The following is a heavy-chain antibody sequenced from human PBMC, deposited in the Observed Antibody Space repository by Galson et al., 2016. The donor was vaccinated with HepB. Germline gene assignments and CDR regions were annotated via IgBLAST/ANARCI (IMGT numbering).Heavy chain of an antibody. CDR2: ISWNSGNT. CDR3: EKSGTYSSSSGWFDP. J-gene: IGHJ5*02. D-gene: IGHD6-6*01. V-gene: IGHV3-9*01. CDR1: GFNFDDYA. Sequence: SLRLSCAASGFNFDDYAMHWVRQAPGKGLEWVSGISWNSGNTDYVDSVKGRSTISRDNAKNSLYLQMNSLRPEDTALYSCEKSGTYSSSSGWFDPWGQGTLVTVSS.